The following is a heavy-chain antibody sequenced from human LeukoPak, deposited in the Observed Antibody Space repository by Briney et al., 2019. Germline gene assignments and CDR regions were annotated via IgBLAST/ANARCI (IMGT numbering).Heavy chain of an antibody. J-gene: IGHJ4*02. D-gene: IGHD3-10*01. V-gene: IGHV3-73*01. Sequence: GWSLRLFCAAAGFTFSGSDLHWVRQASGKGLEGVGRIRSTANGYATAYAASVKGRFTISRDDSKNTAYLQMDSLKPEDTAVYYCTGNYYGSGSYADFDYWGQGTLVTVSS. CDR3: TGNYYGSGSYADFDY. CDR2: IRSTANGYAT. CDR1: GFTFSGSD.